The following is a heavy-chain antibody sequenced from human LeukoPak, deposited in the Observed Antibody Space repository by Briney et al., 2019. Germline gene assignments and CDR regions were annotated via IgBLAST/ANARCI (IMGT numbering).Heavy chain of an antibody. CDR2: ISYDGSNK. J-gene: IGHJ4*02. CDR1: GFTFSSYA. Sequence: GRSLRLSCAASGFTFSSYAMHWVRQAPGKGLEWVAVISYDGSNKYYADSVKGRFTISRDNAKNTLYLQMNSLRAEDTAVYYCAREQGALDSWGQGTLVTVSS. CDR3: AREQGALDS. V-gene: IGHV3-30-3*01.